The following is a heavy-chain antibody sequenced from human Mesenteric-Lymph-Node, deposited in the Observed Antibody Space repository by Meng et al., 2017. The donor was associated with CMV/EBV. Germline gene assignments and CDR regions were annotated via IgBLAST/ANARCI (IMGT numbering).Heavy chain of an antibody. CDR1: GYTFTAYY. D-gene: IGHD1-7*01. J-gene: IGHJ4*02. V-gene: IGHV1-2*02. CDR3: ATLTGTMNY. Sequence: ASVKVSCKASGYTFTAYYIHWVRQAPGQGLEWMGWINPNSGDTKYAQSFQGSVTMTRDTSIRTAYMDLSGLRSDDTAIYYCATLTGTMNYWGQGALVTVSS. CDR2: INPNSGDT.